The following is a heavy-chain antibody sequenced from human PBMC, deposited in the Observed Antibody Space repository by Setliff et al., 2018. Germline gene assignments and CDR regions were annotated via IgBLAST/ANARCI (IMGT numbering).Heavy chain of an antibody. CDR1: GYTFTRYG. D-gene: IGHD2-15*01. Sequence: ASVKVSCKASGYTFTRYGISWVRQAPGQGLEWMGWINLHSGGTNYAQKFQDRVTMTSDTSITTAYMELSSLTSDDRAIYYCARGRIGSTWTGDYWGQGTLVTVSS. V-gene: IGHV1-2*02. CDR3: ARGRIGSTWTGDY. J-gene: IGHJ4*02. CDR2: INLHSGGT.